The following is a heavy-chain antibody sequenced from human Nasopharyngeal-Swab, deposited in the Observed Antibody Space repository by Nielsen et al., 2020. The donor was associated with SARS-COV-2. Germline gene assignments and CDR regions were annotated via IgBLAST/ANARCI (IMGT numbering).Heavy chain of an antibody. V-gene: IGHV3-30-3*01. D-gene: IGHD3-22*01. J-gene: IGHJ4*02. CDR3: ASTPLDSSGYYYAFRY. CDR2: IPYDGSNK. Sequence: GGSLRLSCAASGFTFSRYTMHWVRQAPGKGLEWVAVIPYDGSNKYYADSVKGRFTISRDISKNTLYLQMNSLRAEDTAVFYCASTPLDSSGYYYAFRYWGRGTLVTVSS. CDR1: GFTFSRYT.